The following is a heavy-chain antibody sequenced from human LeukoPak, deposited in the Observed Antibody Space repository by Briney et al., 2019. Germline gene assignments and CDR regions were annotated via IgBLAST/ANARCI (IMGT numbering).Heavy chain of an antibody. J-gene: IGHJ6*02. CDR1: GGSISSYY. CDR3: ARTDYYYYGMDV. CDR2: IYYSGST. Sequence: SETLSLTCTVSGGSISSYYWSWIRQPPGKGLEWIGYIYYSGSTNYNPSLKSRVTISVDTSKNQFSLKLSSVTAADTAVYYCARTDYYYYGMDVWGQGTTVTVSS. V-gene: IGHV4-59*12.